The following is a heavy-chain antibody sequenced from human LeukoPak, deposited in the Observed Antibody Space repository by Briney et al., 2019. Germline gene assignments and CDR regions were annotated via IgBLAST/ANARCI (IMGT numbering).Heavy chain of an antibody. J-gene: IGHJ4*02. Sequence: GGSVGLLCAASGFTFSSYAMSWVSQAPGKGLEWVSAISGSGGSTYYADSVMGRFTISRDSSKSTLYLQINSLGAEDTAVYYCALTTPIPYYYDRGGSSDYWAERPVDPVSS. CDR2: ISGSGGST. V-gene: IGHV3-23*01. CDR1: GFTFSSYA. CDR3: ALTTPIPYYYDRGGSSDY. D-gene: IGHD3-22*01.